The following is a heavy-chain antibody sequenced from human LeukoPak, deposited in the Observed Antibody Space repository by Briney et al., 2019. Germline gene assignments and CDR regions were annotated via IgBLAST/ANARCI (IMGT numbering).Heavy chain of an antibody. CDR3: ARAYDYGIYFDY. D-gene: IGHD4-17*01. J-gene: IGHJ4*02. V-gene: IGHV3-30*04. CDR1: GFTFSSYA. CDR2: ISYDGSNK. Sequence: PGRSLRLSCAASGFTFSSYAMHWVRQAPGKGLEWVAVISYDGSNKYYADSVKGRFTISRDNSKNTLYLQMNSLRAEDTAVYYCARAYDYGIYFDYWGQGTLVTVPS.